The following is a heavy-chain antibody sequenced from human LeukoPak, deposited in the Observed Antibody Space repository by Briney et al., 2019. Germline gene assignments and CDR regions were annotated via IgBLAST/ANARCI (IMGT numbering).Heavy chain of an antibody. Sequence: ASVKVSCKASRYTFTSYSISWVRQAPGQGLEWMGWIIPYNGDTNYGQKFQGRVTMTADTYTSTAYMELRSLRSDDTAIYYCARPPGTYDSSARDDAFDIWGQGTMVTVSS. D-gene: IGHD3-22*01. CDR3: ARPPGTYDSSARDDAFDI. CDR2: IIPYNGDT. CDR1: RYTFTSYS. J-gene: IGHJ3*02. V-gene: IGHV1-18*04.